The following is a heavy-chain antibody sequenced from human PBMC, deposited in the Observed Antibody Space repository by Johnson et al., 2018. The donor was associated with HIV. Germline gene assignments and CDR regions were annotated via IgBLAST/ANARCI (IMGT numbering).Heavy chain of an antibody. CDR2: ISYDGSNK. D-gene: IGHD1-26*01. CDR3: AKEGGELLLDAFDI. CDR1: GFTFSSYA. Sequence: QVQLVESGGGVVQPGRSLRLSCAASGFTFSSYAMHWVRQAPGKGLEWVAVISYDGSNKYYADSVKGRFTISRDNSKNTLYLQMNSLRAEDTAVYYCAKEGGELLLDAFDIWGPGTLVTVSS. J-gene: IGHJ3*02. V-gene: IGHV3-30*04.